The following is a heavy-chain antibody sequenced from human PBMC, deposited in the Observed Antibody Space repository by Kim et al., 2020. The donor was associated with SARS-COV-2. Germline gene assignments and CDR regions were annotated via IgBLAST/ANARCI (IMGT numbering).Heavy chain of an antibody. CDR1: GFTFSSYW. Sequence: GGSLRLSCAASGFTFSSYWMSWVRQAPGKGLEWVANIKQDGSEKYYVDSVKGRFTISRDNAKNSLYLQMNSLRAEDTAVYYCAREEKRAAYYYGSGSYTIDYWGQGTLVTVSS. CDR3: AREEKRAAYYYGSGSYTIDY. D-gene: IGHD3-10*01. CDR2: IKQDGSEK. J-gene: IGHJ4*02. V-gene: IGHV3-7*01.